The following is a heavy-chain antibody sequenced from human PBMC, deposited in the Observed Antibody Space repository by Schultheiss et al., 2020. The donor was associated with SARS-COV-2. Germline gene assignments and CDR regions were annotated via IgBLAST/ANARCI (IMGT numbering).Heavy chain of an antibody. V-gene: IGHV4-39*01. J-gene: IGHJ4*02. CDR1: GGSISSSSYY. Sequence: SETLSLTCTVSGGSISSSSYYWGWIRQPPGKGLEWIVSIYYSGSTYYNPSLKSRVTISVDTSKNQFSLKLSSVTAADTAVYYCASPSSGYYYGWGQGTLVTVSS. D-gene: IGHD3-22*01. CDR3: ASPSSGYYYG. CDR2: IYYSGST.